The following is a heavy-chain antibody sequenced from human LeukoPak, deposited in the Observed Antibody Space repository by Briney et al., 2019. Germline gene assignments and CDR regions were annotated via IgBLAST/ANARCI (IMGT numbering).Heavy chain of an antibody. CDR1: GFTFTTYG. J-gene: IGHJ4*02. D-gene: IGHD1-14*01. CDR2: MICDGNGR. Sequence: SGGPLRLSCAASGFTFTTYGMHWVRQAPGKGLEWVAVMICDGNGRHYEDSVKGRFTISRDNSKNALYLQMNSLRAEDTALYYCVKDLTGGLYNFDYWGEGTLVSLS. V-gene: IGHV3-30*18. CDR3: VKDLTGGLYNFDY.